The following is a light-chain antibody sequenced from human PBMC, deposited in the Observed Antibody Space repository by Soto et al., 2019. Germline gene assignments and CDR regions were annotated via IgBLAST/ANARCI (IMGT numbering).Light chain of an antibody. J-gene: IGKJ1*01. CDR3: QQGYTSRWT. Sequence: DIQMTQSPSSLSASVGDRVTITSRAGQDIRSYLNWYQQKPGKAPQLLIYATSFLQIGVPSRFSASGSGTDFSLVITDLQLEDSATYYCQQGYTSRWTSGQGTKVDIK. V-gene: IGKV1-39*01. CDR1: QDIRSY. CDR2: ATS.